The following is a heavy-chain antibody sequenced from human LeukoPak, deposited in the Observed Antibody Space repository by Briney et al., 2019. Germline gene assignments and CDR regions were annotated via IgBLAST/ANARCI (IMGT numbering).Heavy chain of an antibody. D-gene: IGHD1-26*01. CDR3: ARDRNTGSSYENLFEY. Sequence: PGGSLRLSCAASGFTFSSYWMHWVRQAPGKGLLWVSRINSDGSSTRHADSVKGRFTISRDNAKNTLYLQMNSLRAEDTSVYYCARDRNTGSSYENLFEYWGQGSLVTVSS. CDR2: INSDGSST. CDR1: GFTFSSYW. J-gene: IGHJ4*02. V-gene: IGHV3-74*01.